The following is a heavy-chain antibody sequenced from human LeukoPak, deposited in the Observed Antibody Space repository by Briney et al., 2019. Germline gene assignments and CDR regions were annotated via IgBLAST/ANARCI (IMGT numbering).Heavy chain of an antibody. CDR2: ISWNSGSI. CDR3: ARGGLYDFWSGYHSNY. D-gene: IGHD3-3*01. J-gene: IGHJ4*02. CDR1: GFTFDDYA. V-gene: IGHV3-9*03. Sequence: GGSLRLSCAASGFTFDDYAMHWVRQAPGKGLEWVSGISWNSGSIGYADSVKGRFTISRDNAKNSLYLQMNSLRAEDMAVYYCARGGLYDFWSGYHSNYWGQGTLVTVSS.